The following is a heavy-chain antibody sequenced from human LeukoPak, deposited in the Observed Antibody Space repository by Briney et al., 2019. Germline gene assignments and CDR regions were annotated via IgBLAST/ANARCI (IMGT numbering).Heavy chain of an antibody. Sequence: ASVKVSCKASGYTFTSYDINWVRQATGQGLEWMGWISAYNGNTNYAQKLQGRVTMTTDTSTSTAYMELRSLRSDDTAVYYCARDYYDSSGHYLHGGYWGQGTLVTVSS. D-gene: IGHD3-22*01. CDR2: ISAYNGNT. V-gene: IGHV1-18*01. CDR3: ARDYYDSSGHYLHGGY. CDR1: GYTFTSYD. J-gene: IGHJ4*02.